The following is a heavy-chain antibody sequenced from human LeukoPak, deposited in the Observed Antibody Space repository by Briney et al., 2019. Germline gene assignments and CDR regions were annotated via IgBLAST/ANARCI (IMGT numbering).Heavy chain of an antibody. D-gene: IGHD7-27*01. Sequence: PGGSLRLSCVVSGFTVSSNYMSWVRQAPGRGLQWVSVLYSGGSTYYADSVKGRFTIPRDNSKNTLYLQMNSLRAEDTAVYYCARDLTGDAYFDYWGQGTLVTVSS. V-gene: IGHV3-66*01. CDR2: LYSGGST. CDR1: GFTVSSNY. CDR3: ARDLTGDAYFDY. J-gene: IGHJ4*02.